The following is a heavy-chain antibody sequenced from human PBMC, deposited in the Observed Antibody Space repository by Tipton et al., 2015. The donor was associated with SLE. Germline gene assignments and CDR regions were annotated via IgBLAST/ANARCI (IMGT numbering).Heavy chain of an antibody. CDR2: INHSRST. D-gene: IGHD5/OR15-5a*01. J-gene: IGHJ2*01. CDR1: GGSFSGYY. CDR3: ARGPLLDL. Sequence: TLSLTCAVYGGSFSGYYWSWIRQPPGKGLEWIGEINHSRSTNYNPSLKSRVTISVDTSKNQFSLKLSSVTAADTAVYYCARGPLLDLWGRGTLVTVSS. V-gene: IGHV4-34*01.